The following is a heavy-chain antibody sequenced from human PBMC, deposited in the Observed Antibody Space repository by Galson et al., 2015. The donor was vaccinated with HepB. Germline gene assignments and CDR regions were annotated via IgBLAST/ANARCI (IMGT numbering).Heavy chain of an antibody. CDR3: AKGEEMATIPSQTHPFDY. V-gene: IGHV3-43D*03. CDR1: GFTFDDYA. CDR2: ISWDGGST. Sequence: SLRLSCAASGFTFDDYAMHWVRQAPGKGLEWVSLISWDGGSTYYADSVKGRFAISRDNSKNSLYLQMNSLRAEDTALYYCAKGEEMATIPSQTHPFDYWGQGTLVTVSS. D-gene: IGHD5-24*01. J-gene: IGHJ4*02.